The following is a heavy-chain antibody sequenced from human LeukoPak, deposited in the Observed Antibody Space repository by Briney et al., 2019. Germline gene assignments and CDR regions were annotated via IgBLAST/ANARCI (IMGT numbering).Heavy chain of an antibody. CDR1: GYTFSDNY. CDR2: IKPNTGAT. D-gene: IGHD2-21*02. Sequence: VASVRVSCKASGYTFSDNYIHWVRQAPGQGLEWVGWIKPNTGATHYSKRFQGRVTMTRDTSVSTAYMELTSLRSDDTAVYFCAREFRVVMTAFLDYWGQGTLVTVSS. J-gene: IGHJ4*02. V-gene: IGHV1-2*02. CDR3: AREFRVVMTAFLDY.